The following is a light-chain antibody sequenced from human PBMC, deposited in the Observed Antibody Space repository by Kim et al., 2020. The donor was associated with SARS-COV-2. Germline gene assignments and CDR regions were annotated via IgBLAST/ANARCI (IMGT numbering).Light chain of an antibody. J-gene: IGLJ3*02. V-gene: IGLV6-57*03. CDR1: SGGMAINY. Sequence: KQLTDSAHRSSGGMAINYLQWYQQRPGSAPTTVIYDDNQRPSGVPDRISGSIDSSSNSASLAISGLKTEDDADYYCQSYDSSNQGVFGGGTKLTVL. CDR2: DDN. CDR3: QSYDSSNQGV.